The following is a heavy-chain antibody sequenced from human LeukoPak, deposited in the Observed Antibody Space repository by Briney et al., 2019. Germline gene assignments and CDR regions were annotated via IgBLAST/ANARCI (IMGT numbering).Heavy chain of an antibody. CDR1: GFTFSTYS. CDR2: IWNDGSNK. V-gene: IGHV3-33*01. J-gene: IGHJ4*02. D-gene: IGHD6-13*01. Sequence: GRSLRLSCAASGFTFSTYSIHWVRQAPGKGLEWVAVIWNDGSNKFYADSVKGRFTISRDNSKNTLYLQMNSLRPEDTAVYYCARGRIAAAAYYYFDYWGQGTLVTVSS. CDR3: ARGRIAAAAYYYFDY.